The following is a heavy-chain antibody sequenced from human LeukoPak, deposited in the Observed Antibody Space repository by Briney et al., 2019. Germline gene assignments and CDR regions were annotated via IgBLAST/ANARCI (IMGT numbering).Heavy chain of an antibody. V-gene: IGHV4-31*03. D-gene: IGHD4-17*01. CDR2: IYYSGST. CDR1: GGPISSGGYY. CDR3: ARMPMTTVTYGMTS. J-gene: IGHJ6*02. Sequence: SETLSLTCTVSGGPISSGGYYWSWIRQHPGKGLEWIGYIYYSGSTYYNPSLKSRVTISVDTSKNQFSLKLSSVTAADTAVYYCARMPMTTVTYGMTSGAKGPRSPSP.